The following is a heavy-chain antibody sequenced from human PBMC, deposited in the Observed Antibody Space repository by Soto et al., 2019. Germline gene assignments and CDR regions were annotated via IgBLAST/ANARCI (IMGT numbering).Heavy chain of an antibody. CDR3: ARGYGGNSAAFDV. V-gene: IGHV3-33*01. Sequence: HPSGAAGLTFGNFGIHRVRQATGKGLEWAALIWYDGSNKYYADSVKGRFIISRDNSKNTLYLQMNSLRAEDTAVYYCARGYGGNSAAFDVWGQGTMVTVSS. D-gene: IGHD4-17*01. CDR2: IWYDGSNK. J-gene: IGHJ3*01. CDR1: GLTFGNFG.